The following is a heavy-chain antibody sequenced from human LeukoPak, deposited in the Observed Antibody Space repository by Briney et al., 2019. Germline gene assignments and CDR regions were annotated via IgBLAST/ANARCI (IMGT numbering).Heavy chain of an antibody. J-gene: IGHJ4*02. D-gene: IGHD1-26*01. CDR1: GFTFSSYE. Sequence: PGGSLRLSCAASGFTFSSYEMNWVRQAPGKGLEWVSYISSSGSTIYYADSVKGRFTISRDNAKNSLYLQMNSLRAEDTAVYYCARDGEVGATAYWGQGTLVTVSS. CDR2: ISSSGSTI. V-gene: IGHV3-48*03. CDR3: ARDGEVGATAY.